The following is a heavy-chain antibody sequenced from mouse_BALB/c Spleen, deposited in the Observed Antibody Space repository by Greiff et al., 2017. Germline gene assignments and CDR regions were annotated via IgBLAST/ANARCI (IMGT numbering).Heavy chain of an antibody. CDR3: ARDRYDYDVEDAMDY. CDR1: GFTFSDYY. Sequence: EVQVVESGGGLVKPGGSLKLSCAASGFTFSDYYMYWVRQTPEKRLEWVATISDGGSYTYYPDSVKGRFTISRDNAKNNLYLQMSSLKSEDTAMYYCARDRYDYDVEDAMDYWGQGTSVTVSS. V-gene: IGHV5-4*02. J-gene: IGHJ4*01. CDR2: ISDGGSYT. D-gene: IGHD2-4*01.